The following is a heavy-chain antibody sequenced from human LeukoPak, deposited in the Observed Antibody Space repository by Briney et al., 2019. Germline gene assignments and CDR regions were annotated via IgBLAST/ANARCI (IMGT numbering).Heavy chain of an antibody. V-gene: IGHV4-34*01. D-gene: IGHD3-9*01. CDR2: XNHSGST. CDR1: GGSFSGYY. J-gene: IGHJ6*04. Sequence: SETLSLTCAVYGGSFSGYYWSWIRQPPGKGLEXXXXXNHSGSTNYNPSFKSRVTISVDTSKNQFSLKLSSVTAADTAVYYCARVGPRGLRYFRNFAMDVWGKGTTVTVSS. CDR3: ARVGPRGLRYFRNFAMDV.